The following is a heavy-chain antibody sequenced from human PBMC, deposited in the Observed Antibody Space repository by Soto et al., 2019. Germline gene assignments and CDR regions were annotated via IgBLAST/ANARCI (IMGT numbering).Heavy chain of an antibody. J-gene: IGHJ5*02. V-gene: IGHV4-30-4*01. Sequence: QVHLQESGPGLVKPSQTLSLTCTVSGGSISSGDYYWSWIRQPPGKGLAWIGYIYYSGSTYYNPSLKSRVTISVDTSKNQFSLKLSSVTAADTAVYYCARVRTIFGVVIGFDPWGQGTLVTVSS. CDR3: ARVRTIFGVVIGFDP. CDR2: IYYSGST. CDR1: GGSISSGDYY. D-gene: IGHD3-3*01.